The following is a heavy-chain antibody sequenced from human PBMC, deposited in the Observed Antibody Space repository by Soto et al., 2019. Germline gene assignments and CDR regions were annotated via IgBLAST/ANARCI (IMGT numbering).Heavy chain of an antibody. J-gene: IGHJ5*02. CDR3: ARVRSPGSYYWVDP. V-gene: IGHV1-2*04. D-gene: IGHD3-10*01. CDR2: INPNSGGT. Sequence: QVQLVQSGAEVKKPGASVKVSCKASGYTFTGYYMHWVRQAPGQGLEWMGWINPNSGGTNYAQKFQGWVTMTRDTSISTACMERSRLRSDDTAVYYCARVRSPGSYYWVDPWGLGTLVTVSS. CDR1: GYTFTGYY.